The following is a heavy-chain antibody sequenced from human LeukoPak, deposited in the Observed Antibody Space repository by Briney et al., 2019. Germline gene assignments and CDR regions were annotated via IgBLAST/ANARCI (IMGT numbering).Heavy chain of an antibody. Sequence: SETLSLTCAVSGGSISSGGYSWSWIRQPPGKGLEWIGYIYHSGSTYYNPSLKSRVTISVDRSKHQFSLKLSSVPAADAAVYYCARVGLGDAFDIWGQGTMVTVSS. CDR2: IYHSGST. CDR1: GGSISSGGYS. V-gene: IGHV4-30-2*01. CDR3: ARVGLGDAFDI. J-gene: IGHJ3*02. D-gene: IGHD3-3*01.